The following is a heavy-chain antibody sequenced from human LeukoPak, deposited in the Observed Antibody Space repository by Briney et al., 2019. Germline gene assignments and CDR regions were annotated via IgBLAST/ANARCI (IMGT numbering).Heavy chain of an antibody. CDR2: ISGSGGST. CDR3: ARGGGMRSWYDFDY. Sequence: GGSLRLSCAASGFTFSSYAMSWVRQAPGKGLEWVSAISGSGGSTYYADSVKGRFTISRDNDKNLVHLQMNSLRAEDTAVYYCARGGGMRSWYDFDYWGQGTLVTVSS. D-gene: IGHD6-13*01. J-gene: IGHJ4*02. CDR1: GFTFSSYA. V-gene: IGHV3-23*01.